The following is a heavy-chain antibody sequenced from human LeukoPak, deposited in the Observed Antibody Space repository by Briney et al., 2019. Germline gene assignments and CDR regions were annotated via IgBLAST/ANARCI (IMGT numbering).Heavy chain of an antibody. Sequence: SETLSLTCTVSGGSISSYYWSWIRQPAGKGLEWIGRIYTSGSTNYNPSLKSRVTMSVDTSKNQFSLKLSSVTAADTAVYYCAREVILPGIAVAGTTYYFDYWGQGTLVTVSS. V-gene: IGHV4-4*07. CDR2: IYTSGST. D-gene: IGHD6-19*01. CDR3: AREVILPGIAVAGTTYYFDY. J-gene: IGHJ4*02. CDR1: GGSISSYY.